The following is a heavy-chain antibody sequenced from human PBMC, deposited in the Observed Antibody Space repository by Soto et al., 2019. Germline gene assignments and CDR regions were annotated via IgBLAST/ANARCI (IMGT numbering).Heavy chain of an antibody. Sequence: GGSLRLSCAASGVSFRSLAMHWVCHAPGKGLEWVGLVSFDGSSTYYAESFKGRFTASRDNSKDTLHQQMNSLRADATALYYCGVNSYEATAGAFDIWGQGTMVTVSS. D-gene: IGHD5-18*01. J-gene: IGHJ3*02. CDR3: GVNSYEATAGAFDI. V-gene: IGHV3-30*03. CDR2: VSFDGSST. CDR1: GVSFRSLA.